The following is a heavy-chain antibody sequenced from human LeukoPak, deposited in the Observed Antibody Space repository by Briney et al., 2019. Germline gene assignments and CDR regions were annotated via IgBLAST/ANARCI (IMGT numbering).Heavy chain of an antibody. Sequence: ASVKVSCKVSGHSLSDLSIHWVRQAPGKGLEWMGGFDIEDAETIYAQEFEGRVIMTEDTATETAYMELRSLRSDDTAVYYCARARKADSSGWYWGAFDIWGQGTMVTVSS. J-gene: IGHJ3*02. CDR2: FDIEDAET. V-gene: IGHV1-24*01. CDR3: ARARKADSSGWYWGAFDI. CDR1: GHSLSDLS. D-gene: IGHD6-19*01.